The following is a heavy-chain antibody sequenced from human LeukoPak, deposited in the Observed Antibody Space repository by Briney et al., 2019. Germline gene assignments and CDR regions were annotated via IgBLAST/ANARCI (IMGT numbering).Heavy chain of an antibody. D-gene: IGHD3-3*01. J-gene: IGHJ4*02. CDR2: INPNSGGT. V-gene: IGHV1-2*02. Sequence: ASVKVSCKASGYTFTGYYMHCVRQAPGQGLEWMEWINPNSGGTNYAQKFQGRVTMTRDTSISTAYMELSRLRSDDTAVYYCARHLFSLRFLEWLPHFDYWGQGTLVTVSS. CDR1: GYTFTGYY. CDR3: ARHLFSLRFLEWLPHFDY.